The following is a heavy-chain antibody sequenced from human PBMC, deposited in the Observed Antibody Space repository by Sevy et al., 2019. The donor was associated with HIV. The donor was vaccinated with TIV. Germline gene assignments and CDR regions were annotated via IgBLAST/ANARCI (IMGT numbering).Heavy chain of an antibody. V-gene: IGHV3-30-3*01. CDR2: ISFDGGNK. CDR1: GFSLSDYA. Sequence: GGSLRLSCAASGFSLSDYAIHWARQGPVKGLEWLTVISFDGGNKYYADSVKGRFTISRENSKNTVSLQMNSLRPDDTALYYCARGPYNSGLRLAFWGRGILVTVSS. CDR3: ARGPYNSGLRLAF. D-gene: IGHD5-12*01. J-gene: IGHJ4*02.